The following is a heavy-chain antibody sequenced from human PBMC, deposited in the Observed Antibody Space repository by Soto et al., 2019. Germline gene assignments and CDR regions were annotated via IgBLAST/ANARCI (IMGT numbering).Heavy chain of an antibody. CDR2: FDPEDGET. CDR1: GYTFTGDA. CDR3: ATFVEWLLWD. Sequence: ASVKVSCKASGYTFTGDAMDWVRQAPGKGLEWMGGFDPEDGETIYAQKFQGRVTMTEDTSTDTAYMELSSLRSEDTAVYYCATFVEWLLWDWGQGTLVTVSS. V-gene: IGHV1-24*01. J-gene: IGHJ4*02. D-gene: IGHD3-3*01.